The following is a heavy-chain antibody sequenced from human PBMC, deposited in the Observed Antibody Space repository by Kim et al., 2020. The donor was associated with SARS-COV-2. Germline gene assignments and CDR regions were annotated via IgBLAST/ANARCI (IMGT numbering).Heavy chain of an antibody. J-gene: IGHJ4*02. V-gene: IGHV3-33*06. Sequence: GGSLRLSCAASGFIFRNYGMHWVRQAPGKGLEWVAVIWYDGSNKYYADSVKGRFTISRYNSKNTLYLQMNSLRAEDTAVYYCAKAPADGDYYYWGQGTLVTVSS. D-gene: IGHD4-17*01. CDR2: IWYDGSNK. CDR1: GFIFRNYG. CDR3: AKAPADGDYYY.